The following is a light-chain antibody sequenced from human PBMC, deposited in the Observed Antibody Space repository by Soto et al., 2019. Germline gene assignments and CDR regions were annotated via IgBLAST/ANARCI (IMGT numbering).Light chain of an antibody. J-gene: IGLJ2*01. Sequence: QSALTQPASVSGSPGQSITISCTGTSSNVGTYNYVSWYQQHPGRAPKFMIYDVSSRPSGVSNRFSGSKSGNTASLTISGLQAEDEADYYCSSYTRSSDVVFGGGTKLTVL. CDR2: DVS. CDR3: SSYTRSSDVV. CDR1: SSNVGTYNY. V-gene: IGLV2-14*03.